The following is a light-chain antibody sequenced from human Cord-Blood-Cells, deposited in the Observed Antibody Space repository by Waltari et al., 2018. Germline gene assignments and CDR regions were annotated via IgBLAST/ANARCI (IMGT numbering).Light chain of an antibody. J-gene: IGLJ3*02. CDR1: KLGDKY. V-gene: IGLV3-1*01. CDR2: QDS. CDR3: QAWDSSTAV. Sequence: SYELTQPPSVSVSPGQTASITCSGDKLGDKYACWYQQKPGQSPVLVIYQDSKRPLGIPGRFSGSNSGNTATLTISGTQAMDEADYYCQAWDSSTAVFGGGTKLTVL.